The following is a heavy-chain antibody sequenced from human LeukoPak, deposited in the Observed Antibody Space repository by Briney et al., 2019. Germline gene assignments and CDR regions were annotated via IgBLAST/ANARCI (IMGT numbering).Heavy chain of an antibody. V-gene: IGHV3-23*01. J-gene: IGHJ4*02. Sequence: GGSLRLSCTASGFTFNTYAMTWVRQAPGKGLEWVSTIGGGPVFYADSVKGRFTISRDNSKNALYLQMNSLRAEDTAVYYCAKEKYSSSSELFFYIFDYWGQGTLATVSS. CDR1: GFTFNTYA. CDR3: AKEKYSSSSELFFYIFDY. D-gene: IGHD6-6*01. CDR2: IGGGPV.